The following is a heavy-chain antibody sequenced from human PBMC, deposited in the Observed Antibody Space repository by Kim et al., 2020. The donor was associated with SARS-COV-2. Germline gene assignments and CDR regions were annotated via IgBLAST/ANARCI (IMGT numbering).Heavy chain of an antibody. Sequence: SETLSLTCTVSGGSISSYYWSWIRQPPGKGLEWIGYILYSGSTNYNPSLKSRVTISVDTSKNQFSLKLSSVTAADTALYYCARERRGILGSTFDYWGQGSLVTVSS. V-gene: IGHV4-59*01. CDR2: ILYSGST. D-gene: IGHD1-26*01. CDR3: ARERRGILGSTFDY. CDR1: GGSISSYY. J-gene: IGHJ4*02.